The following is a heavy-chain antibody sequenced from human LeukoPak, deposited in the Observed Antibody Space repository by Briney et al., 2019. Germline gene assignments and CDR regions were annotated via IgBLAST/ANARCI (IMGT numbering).Heavy chain of an antibody. CDR1: GFTFDDYA. CDR3: AKGGGTYSDWYFDL. CDR2: ISWNSATI. V-gene: IGHV3-9*03. D-gene: IGHD1-26*01. J-gene: IGHJ2*01. Sequence: GGSLRLSCAASGFTFDDYAMHWVRQAPGKGLEWVSSISWNSATIDYADSVKGRFSISRDNAENSLLLQMNSLRPEDMALYYCAKGGGTYSDWYFDLWGRGTLVTVSS.